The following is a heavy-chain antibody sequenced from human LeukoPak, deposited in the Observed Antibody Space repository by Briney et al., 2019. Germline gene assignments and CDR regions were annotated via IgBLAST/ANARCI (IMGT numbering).Heavy chain of an antibody. CDR3: ARAYSETYHAGDY. CDR1: GFTFNNYA. J-gene: IGHJ4*02. V-gene: IGHV3-23*01. CDR2: LSGSGEST. Sequence: GGSLRLSCAASGFTFNNYAMSWVRQAPGKGLEWVSSLSGSGESTYYVDSVKGRFTVSRDNSKNTLYLQMNSLRAEETAVYYCARAYSETYHAGDYWGQGTLVTVSS. D-gene: IGHD1-26*01.